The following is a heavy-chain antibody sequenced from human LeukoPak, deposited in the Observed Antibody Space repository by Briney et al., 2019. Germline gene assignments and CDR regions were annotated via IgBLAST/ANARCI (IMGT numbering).Heavy chain of an antibody. CDR2: TKQDGSEK. CDR3: ATTDVDKAML. Sequence: GGSLRLSCAASGFTFSSYWMSWVRQAPGKGLEWVANTKQDGSEKYYVDSVKGRFTISRDNAKNLLYLQINSLRVDDTAVYYCATTDVDKAMLWGQGTLVTVSS. D-gene: IGHD5-18*01. CDR1: GFTFSSYW. V-gene: IGHV3-7*03. J-gene: IGHJ4*02.